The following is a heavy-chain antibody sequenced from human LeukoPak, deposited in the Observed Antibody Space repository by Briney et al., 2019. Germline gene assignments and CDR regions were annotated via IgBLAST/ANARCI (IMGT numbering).Heavy chain of an antibody. CDR3: VRGDQEASEPAFDY. J-gene: IGHJ4*02. D-gene: IGHD1-14*01. Sequence: GGSLRLSCAASGFTFSSYWMHWVRQAPGKGLVWVSRINTGGSTTDYADSVKGRFTISRDNAKNTLYLEMNSLRDEDAAMYYCVRGDQEASEPAFDYWGQGTLVTVSS. CDR1: GFTFSSYW. CDR2: INTGGSTT. V-gene: IGHV3-74*01.